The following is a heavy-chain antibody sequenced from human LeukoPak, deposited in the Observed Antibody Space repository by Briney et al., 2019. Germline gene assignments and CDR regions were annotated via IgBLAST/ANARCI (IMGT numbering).Heavy chain of an antibody. Sequence: PGGSLRLSCEASGFTFSNYWMHWVRQAPGKGLVWVSRINSDGSSTTYAESVKGRFTISRDNAKNSLYLQMNSLRAEDTAVYYCARAGLEDSSGYDMGIYYFDYWGQGTLVTVSS. D-gene: IGHD3-22*01. CDR1: GFTFSNYW. V-gene: IGHV3-74*01. CDR3: ARAGLEDSSGYDMGIYYFDY. CDR2: INSDGSST. J-gene: IGHJ4*02.